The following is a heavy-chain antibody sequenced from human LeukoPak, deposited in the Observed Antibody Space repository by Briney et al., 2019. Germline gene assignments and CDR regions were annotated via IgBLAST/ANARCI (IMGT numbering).Heavy chain of an antibody. CDR2: ISSSSSYI. Sequence: GGSLRLSCAASGFSFTDAWMNWVRQAPGKGLEWVSSISSSSSYIYYADSVKGRFTISRDNAKNSLHLQMNSLRAEDTAVYYCAAPGVPAATYYFDYWGQGTLVTVSS. D-gene: IGHD2-2*01. V-gene: IGHV3-21*01. J-gene: IGHJ4*02. CDR1: GFSFTDAW. CDR3: AAPGVPAATYYFDY.